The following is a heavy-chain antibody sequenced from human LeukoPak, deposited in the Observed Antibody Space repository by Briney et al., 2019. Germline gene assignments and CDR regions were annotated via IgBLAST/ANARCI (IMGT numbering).Heavy chain of an antibody. V-gene: IGHV1-69*01. CDR2: IIPIFGTA. D-gene: IGHD2-2*01. Sequence: SVKVSCKASGGTFSSYAISWVRQAPGQGLEWMGGIIPIFGTANYAQKFQGRVTITADESTSTAYMELSSLRSEDTAVYYCARVPNLYCSSTSCPGVYYYYYMDVWGKGTTVTVSS. CDR3: ARVPNLYCSSTSCPGVYYYYYMDV. CDR1: GGTFSSYA. J-gene: IGHJ6*03.